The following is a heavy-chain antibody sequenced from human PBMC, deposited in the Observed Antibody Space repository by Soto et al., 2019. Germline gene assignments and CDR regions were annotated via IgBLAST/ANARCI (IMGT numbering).Heavy chain of an antibody. J-gene: IGHJ6*02. V-gene: IGHV1-69*01. CDR3: ARLGTKAMDV. D-gene: IGHD2-2*01. Sequence: QVQLVQSGAEVRKPGSSVRVSCKASGGTFDAYTITWVRQSPGQGLEWMGGIIPLFGTANYAQKFQGRVTTTSAESTTTAHTELSSLRSEDTAVYFCARLGTKAMDVWGQGNTVTIPS. CDR2: IIPLFGTA. CDR1: GGTFDAYT.